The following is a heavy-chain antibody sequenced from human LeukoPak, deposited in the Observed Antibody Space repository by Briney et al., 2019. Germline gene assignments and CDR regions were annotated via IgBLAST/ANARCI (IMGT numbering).Heavy chain of an antibody. D-gene: IGHD5-12*01. CDR2: IYHSGST. CDR3: ARVKPGYSGYDSPRDAFDI. CDR1: GYSISSGYY. Sequence: SETLSLTCTVSGYSISSGYYWGWIRQPPGKGLEWIGSIYHSGSTYYNPSLKSRVTISVDTSKNQFSLKLSSVTAADTAVYYCARVKPGYSGYDSPRDAFDIWGQGTMVTVSS. V-gene: IGHV4-38-2*02. J-gene: IGHJ3*02.